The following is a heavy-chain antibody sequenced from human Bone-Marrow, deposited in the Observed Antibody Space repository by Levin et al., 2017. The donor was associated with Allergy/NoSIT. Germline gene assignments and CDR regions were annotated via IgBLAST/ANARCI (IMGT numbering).Heavy chain of an antibody. CDR3: ARVFGSGTPLDH. CDR1: GYPFTSYH. D-gene: IGHD3-10*01. Sequence: ASVKVSCKASGYPFTSYHIHWVRQAPGQGLEWMGMIHPRGGSTGYAQRFQDRITVTRDTSTTTVYMELTSLRSEDTAVYYCARVFGSGTPLDHWGQGTLVTVSS. CDR2: IHPRGGST. J-gene: IGHJ4*02. V-gene: IGHV1-46*01.